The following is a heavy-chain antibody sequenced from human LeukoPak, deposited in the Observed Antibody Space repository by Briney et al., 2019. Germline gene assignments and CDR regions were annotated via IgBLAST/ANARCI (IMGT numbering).Heavy chain of an antibody. CDR2: FDPENGEM. Sequence: ASVKVSCKVSGYTLTELSIHWVRQAPGKGLEWMGGFDPENGEMIFAQNFQGRVTMTEDTSTDTAYMELSSLRPEDTAVYYCATDQGQFGDPSFDYWGQGTLVTVSS. CDR3: ATDQGQFGDPSFDY. J-gene: IGHJ4*02. V-gene: IGHV1-24*01. D-gene: IGHD3-10*01. CDR1: GYTLTELS.